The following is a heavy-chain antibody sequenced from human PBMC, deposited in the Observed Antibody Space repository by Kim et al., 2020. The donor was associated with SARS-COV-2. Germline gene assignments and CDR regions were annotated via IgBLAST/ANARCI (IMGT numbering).Heavy chain of an antibody. J-gene: IGHJ4*02. CDR2: IKRDGSEK. CDR1: GVTVSSYC. V-gene: IGHV3-7*01. CDR3: GISGI. Sequence: GGSLRLSCADSGVTVSSYCVNWVRQAPGKGLEWVANIKRDGSEKYYGVSVKGRFTLSRDNAKSTVYLQMNSLRSEDTAVYYCGISGIWGQGPLVTVSS.